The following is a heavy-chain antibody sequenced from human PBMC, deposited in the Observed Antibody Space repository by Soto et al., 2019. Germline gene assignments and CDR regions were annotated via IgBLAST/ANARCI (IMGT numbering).Heavy chain of an antibody. CDR3: ARRGYYDSSGSSDAFDI. J-gene: IGHJ3*02. D-gene: IGHD3-22*01. V-gene: IGHV4-31*03. CDR1: GGSISSGGYY. CDR2: IYYNGNT. Sequence: SETLSLTCTVSGGSISSGGYYWSWIRQLPGKGLEWIGYIYYNGNTYYNPSLKSRVTISLDTSKNQFSLKLSSVTAADTAVYYCARRGYYDSSGSSDAFDIWGQGTMVTVSS.